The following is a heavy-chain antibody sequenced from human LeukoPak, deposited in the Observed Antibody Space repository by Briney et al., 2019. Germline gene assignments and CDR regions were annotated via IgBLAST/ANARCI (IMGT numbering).Heavy chain of an antibody. J-gene: IGHJ6*03. CDR1: GFTFSSYA. V-gene: IGHV3-23*01. CDR3: AKDEKYSSSWYYYYYYMDV. CDR2: ISGSGGST. Sequence: PGGSLRLSCAASGFTFSSYAMSWVRQAPGKGLEWVSAISGSGGSTYYADSVKGRFTVSRDNSKNTLYLQMNSLRAEDTAVYYCAKDEKYSSSWYYYYYYMDVWGKGTTVTVSS. D-gene: IGHD6-13*01.